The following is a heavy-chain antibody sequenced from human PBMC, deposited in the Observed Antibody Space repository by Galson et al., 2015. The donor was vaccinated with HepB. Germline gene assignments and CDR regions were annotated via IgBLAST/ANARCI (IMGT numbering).Heavy chain of an antibody. CDR2: ISYDGSNK. D-gene: IGHD2-2*01. J-gene: IGHJ6*02. CDR3: ARDLGGQLLLFYYGMDV. CDR1: GFTFSSYG. Sequence: SLRLSCAASGFTFSSYGMHWVRQAPGKGLEWVAVISYDGSNKYYADSVKGRFTISRDNSKNTLYLQMNSLRAEDTAVYYCARDLGGQLLLFYYGMDVWGQGTTVTVSS. V-gene: IGHV3-30*03.